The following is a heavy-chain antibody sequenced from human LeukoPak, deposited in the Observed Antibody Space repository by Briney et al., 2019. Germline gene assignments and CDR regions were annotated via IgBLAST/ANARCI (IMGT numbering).Heavy chain of an antibody. CDR1: GGSISSGSYY. CDR3: ARDYGDGCLDY. V-gene: IGHV4-61*02. D-gene: IGHD4-17*01. J-gene: IGHJ4*02. Sequence: SETLSLTCTVSGGSISSGSYYWRWIRQPAGKGLEWIGRIYTSGSTNYNPSLKSRVTISVDTSKNQFSLKLSSVTAADTAVYYCARDYGDGCLDYWGQGTLVTVSS. CDR2: IYTSGST.